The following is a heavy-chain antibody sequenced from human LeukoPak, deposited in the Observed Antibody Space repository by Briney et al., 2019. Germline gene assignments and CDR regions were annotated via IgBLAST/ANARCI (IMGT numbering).Heavy chain of an antibody. D-gene: IGHD3-16*02. Sequence: SETLSLTCTVSGGSISSYYWSWIRQPPGKGLEWIGYIYYNGNTNYDPSLKSRATISVDTSKNQFSLKLSSVTAADTAVYYCASSPMITFGGVIVDYYYYYMDVWGKGTTVTISS. CDR1: GGSISSYY. CDR3: ASSPMITFGGVIVDYYYYYMDV. CDR2: IYYNGNT. V-gene: IGHV4-59*01. J-gene: IGHJ6*03.